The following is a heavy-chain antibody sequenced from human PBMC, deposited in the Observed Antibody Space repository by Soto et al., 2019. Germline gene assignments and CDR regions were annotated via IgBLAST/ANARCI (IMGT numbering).Heavy chain of an antibody. D-gene: IGHD1-26*01. Sequence: EVQLLESGGGLVQPGGSLRLSCAAFGFPFGSYAMGWVGQTPGRGLEWVSRIIVSAVSTNYADSVRGRFTISRDNSKNTLYLQMNSLRAEDTAVYYCAKVGENYYLRDFNYWGQGTLVTVSS. CDR3: AKVGENYYLRDFNY. J-gene: IGHJ4*02. CDR2: IIVSAVST. CDR1: GFPFGSYA. V-gene: IGHV3-23*01.